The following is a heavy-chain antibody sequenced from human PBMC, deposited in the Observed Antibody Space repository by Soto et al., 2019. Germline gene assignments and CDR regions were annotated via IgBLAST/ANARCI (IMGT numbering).Heavy chain of an antibody. CDR2: IYYSGST. J-gene: IGHJ6*03. CDR3: ARAHCSSTSCYAIDYYYYYMDV. D-gene: IGHD2-2*01. Sequence: SETLSLTCTVSGGSISSGGYYWSWIRQHPGKGLEWIGYIYYSGSTYYNPSLKSRFTISVDTSKNQFSLKLSSVTAADTAVYYCARAHCSSTSCYAIDYYYYYMDVWGKGTTVTVSS. CDR1: GGSISSGGYY. V-gene: IGHV4-31*03.